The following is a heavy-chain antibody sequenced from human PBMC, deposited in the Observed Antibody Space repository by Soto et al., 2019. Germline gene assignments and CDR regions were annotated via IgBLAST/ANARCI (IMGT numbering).Heavy chain of an antibody. V-gene: IGHV1-69*01. Sequence: QVPLVQSGAEVKKPGSSVKVSCKASGGTFSSYAISWVRQAPGQGLEWMGGIIPIFGTANYAQKFQGRVTITADESTSTAYMELSSLRSEDTAVYYCARDRRGDDILTGPATFDIWGQGTMVTVSS. J-gene: IGHJ3*02. CDR3: ARDRRGDDILTGPATFDI. D-gene: IGHD3-9*01. CDR2: IIPIFGTA. CDR1: GGTFSSYA.